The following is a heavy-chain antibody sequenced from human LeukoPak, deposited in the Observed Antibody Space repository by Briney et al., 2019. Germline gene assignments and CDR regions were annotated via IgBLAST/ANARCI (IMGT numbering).Heavy chain of an antibody. CDR2: ISSDGTST. Sequence: GGSLRLSCSASGFTFSSSSMHWVRRAPGKGLVWVSRISSDGTSTNYADSVKGRFIISRDNAKNTLYLQMNSLRAEDTAVYYCARDLRLWGQGTLVTVSS. V-gene: IGHV3-74*01. J-gene: IGHJ4*02. CDR1: GFTFSSSS. CDR3: ARDLRL.